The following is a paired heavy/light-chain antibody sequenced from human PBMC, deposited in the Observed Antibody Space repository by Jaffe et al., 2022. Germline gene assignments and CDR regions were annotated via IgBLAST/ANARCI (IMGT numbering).Light chain of an antibody. Sequence: QLVLTQSPSASASLGASVKLTCTLSSGHSSYAIAWHQQQPEKGPRYLMKLNSDGSHSKGDGIPDRFSGSSSGAERYLTISSLQSEDEADYYCQTWGTGTWVFGGGTKLTVL. CDR2: LNSDGSH. V-gene: IGLV4-69*01. CDR3: QTWGTGTWV. J-gene: IGLJ3*02. CDR1: SGHSSYA.
Heavy chain of an antibody. V-gene: IGHV3-30*02. CDR2: IRYDGSNK. Sequence: QVQLVESGGGVVQPGGSLRLSCAASGFTFSSYGMHWVRQAPGKGLEWVAFIRYDGSNKYYADSVKGRFTISRDNSKNTLYLQMNSLRAEDTAVYYCAKDVFLDDYIWGSYRPDLPRDDYWGQGTLVTVSS. CDR3: AKDVFLDDYIWGSYRPDLPRDDY. J-gene: IGHJ4*02. CDR1: GFTFSSYG. D-gene: IGHD3-16*02.